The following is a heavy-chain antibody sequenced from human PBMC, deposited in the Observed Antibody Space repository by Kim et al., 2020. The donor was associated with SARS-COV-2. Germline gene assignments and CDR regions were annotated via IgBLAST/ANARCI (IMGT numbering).Heavy chain of an antibody. V-gene: IGHV1-69*13. CDR3: ARSADGTGNWFDP. CDR1: GGTFSSYA. J-gene: IGHJ5*02. Sequence: SVKVSCKASGGTFSSYAISWVRQAPGQGLEWMGGIIPIFGTANYAQKFQGRVTITADESTSTAYMELSSLRSEDTAVYYCARSADGTGNWFDPWGQGTLVTVSS. CDR2: IIPIFGTA. D-gene: IGHD6-13*01.